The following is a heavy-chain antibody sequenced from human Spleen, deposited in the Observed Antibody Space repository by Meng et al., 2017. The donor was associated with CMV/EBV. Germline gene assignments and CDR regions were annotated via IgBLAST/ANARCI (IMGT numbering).Heavy chain of an antibody. D-gene: IGHD3-3*01. V-gene: IGHV3-33*06. Sequence: GESLKISCAASGFTFSSYAMSWVRQAPGKGLEWVAVIWYDGSNKYYADSVKGRFTISRDNSKNTLYLQMNSLRAEDTAVYYCAKELQGITIFGVVNWGQGTLVTVSS. CDR1: GFTFSSYA. CDR3: AKELQGITIFGVVN. CDR2: IWYDGSNK. J-gene: IGHJ4*02.